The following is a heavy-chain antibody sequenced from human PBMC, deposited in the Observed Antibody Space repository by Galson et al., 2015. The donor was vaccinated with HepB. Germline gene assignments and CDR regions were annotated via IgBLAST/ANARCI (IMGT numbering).Heavy chain of an antibody. Sequence: SVKVSCKASGYTFTSYGISWVRQAPGQGLEWMGWISAYNGNTNYAQKLQGRVTMTTDTSTSTAYMELRSLRSDGTAVYYCARGTRNDYGDYGLDPWGQGTLVTVSS. CDR2: ISAYNGNT. J-gene: IGHJ5*02. CDR3: ARGTRNDYGDYGLDP. V-gene: IGHV1-18*01. CDR1: GYTFTSYG. D-gene: IGHD4-17*01.